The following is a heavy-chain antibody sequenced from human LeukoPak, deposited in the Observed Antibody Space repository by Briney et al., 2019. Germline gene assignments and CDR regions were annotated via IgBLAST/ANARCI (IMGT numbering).Heavy chain of an antibody. CDR1: GFTFSSYW. D-gene: IGHD3-10*01. CDR2: INSDGSTT. V-gene: IGHV3-74*01. J-gene: IGHJ4*02. Sequence: PGGSLRLSCAASGFTFSSYWMNWVRQAPGKGLVWVSSINSDGSTTNYTDSVKGRFTISRHNAKNTLYLQMNSLRAEDTAVYYCAVSAFGHPNYWGQGTLVTVSS. CDR3: AVSAFGHPNY.